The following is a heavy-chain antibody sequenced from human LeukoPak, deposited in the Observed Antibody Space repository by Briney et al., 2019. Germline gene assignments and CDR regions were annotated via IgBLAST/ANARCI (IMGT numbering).Heavy chain of an antibody. D-gene: IGHD4-11*01. Sequence: SETLSLTCTVSGGSISSGDYYWSWIRQHPGKGLEWIGYIYYSGSTYYNPSLKSRVTISVDTSKNQFSLKLSSVTAADTAVYYCARWSVTPSSFFDYWGQGTLVTVSS. V-gene: IGHV4-31*03. CDR3: ARWSVTPSSFFDY. CDR1: GGSISSGDYY. J-gene: IGHJ4*02. CDR2: IYYSGST.